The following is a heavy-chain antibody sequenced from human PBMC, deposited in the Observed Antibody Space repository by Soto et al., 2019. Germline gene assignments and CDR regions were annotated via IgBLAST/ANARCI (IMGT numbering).Heavy chain of an antibody. D-gene: IGHD5-12*01. J-gene: IGHJ6*02. CDR3: ARERPRDGYNFGSGAMGV. V-gene: IGHV4-61*08. Sequence: PSETLSLTCTVSGGSGRSDGYYWSWIRQPPGKGLEWIGFISNSGNTKVNPSLKSRVTISLDTSKNQFSLRLTSVTAADTSVYYCARERPRDGYNFGSGAMGVWGQGTTVTVSS. CDR1: GGSGRSDGYY. CDR2: ISNSGNT.